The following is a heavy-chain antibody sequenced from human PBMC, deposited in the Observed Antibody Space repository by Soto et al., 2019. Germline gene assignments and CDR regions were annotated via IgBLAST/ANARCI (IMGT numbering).Heavy chain of an antibody. J-gene: IGHJ4*02. Sequence: QVQLQESGPGLVKPSETLSLTCTVSGGSTSRYYWSWIRQPPGKGLEWIGYISDSGSTNYNPSLKRRVTVSVDTSKNQFSLKLSSVTPADTAVYYCARGARKTHFDYWGQGTLVTVSS. CDR3: ARGARKTHFDY. V-gene: IGHV4-59*01. CDR1: GGSTSRYY. CDR2: ISDSGST.